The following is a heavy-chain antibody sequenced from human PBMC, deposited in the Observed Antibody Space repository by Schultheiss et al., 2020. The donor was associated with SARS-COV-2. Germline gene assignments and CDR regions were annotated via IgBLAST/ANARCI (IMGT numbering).Heavy chain of an antibody. Sequence: SETLSLTCAVSGDSISSSYYWGWIRQPPGKGLEWIGEINHSGSTNYNPSLKSRVTISVDTSKNQFSLKLSSVTAADTAVYYCARVHYDFWSGYPWGFDPWGQGTLVTVSS. J-gene: IGHJ5*02. D-gene: IGHD3-3*01. CDR3: ARVHYDFWSGYPWGFDP. V-gene: IGHV4-38-2*01. CDR2: INHSGST. CDR1: GDSISSSYY.